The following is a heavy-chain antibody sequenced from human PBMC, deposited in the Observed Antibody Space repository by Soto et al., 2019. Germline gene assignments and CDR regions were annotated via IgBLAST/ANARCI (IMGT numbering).Heavy chain of an antibody. Sequence: QVQLQESGPGLVKPSQTLSLTCTVSGYSISSGGYYWSLIRQHPGKGLEWIGYIFHSGSTFYNPPLKSRVSIPVDTSKNQLYMILSSVTAADTAVYYCARETVTTYLDYWGQGALVTVSS. CDR1: GYSISSGGYY. J-gene: IGHJ4*02. V-gene: IGHV4-31*03. CDR2: IFHSGST. CDR3: ARETVTTYLDY. D-gene: IGHD4-4*01.